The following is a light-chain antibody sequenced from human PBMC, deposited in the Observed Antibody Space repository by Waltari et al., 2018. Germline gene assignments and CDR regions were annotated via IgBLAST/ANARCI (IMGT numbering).Light chain of an antibody. CDR2: AAS. J-gene: IGKJ2*01. CDR3: QQYNNWYT. V-gene: IGKV3-15*01. CDR1: QSVSGN. Sequence: DIVMTQSPATLSVSPGERATLSCRASQSVSGNLAWYQQKPGQAPRLVIYAASTRATGIPARFSGSGSGTEFTLTISSLQSEDFGVYYCQQYNNWYTFGQGTKLEIK.